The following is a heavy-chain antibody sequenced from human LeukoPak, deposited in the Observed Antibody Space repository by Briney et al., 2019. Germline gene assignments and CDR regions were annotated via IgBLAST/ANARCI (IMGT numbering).Heavy chain of an antibody. V-gene: IGHV3-21*03. J-gene: IGHJ4*02. Sequence: GASVKVSCKASGGTFSSYSMNWVRQAPGKGLEWVSSISSSSSYIYYADSVKGRFTISRDNAKNSLYLQMNSLKAEDTAMYYCTTDRGITARPIFDCWGQGTLVTVSS. CDR2: ISSSSSYI. CDR1: GGTFSSYS. CDR3: TTDRGITARPIFDC. D-gene: IGHD6-6*01.